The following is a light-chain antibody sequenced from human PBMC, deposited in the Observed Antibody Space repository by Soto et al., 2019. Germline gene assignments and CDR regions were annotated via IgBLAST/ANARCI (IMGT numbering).Light chain of an antibody. CDR3: QQYDSSPRT. CDR2: DAS. Sequence: EIVMTQSPATLSVSPGDGATLSCRASQSVDSNLAWYQQKRGQAPRLLIYDASNRATGIPDRFSGSGSGTDFTLTISRLEPEDFAVYYCQQYDSSPRTFGQGTRLEIK. V-gene: IGKV3-20*01. CDR1: QSVDSN. J-gene: IGKJ5*01.